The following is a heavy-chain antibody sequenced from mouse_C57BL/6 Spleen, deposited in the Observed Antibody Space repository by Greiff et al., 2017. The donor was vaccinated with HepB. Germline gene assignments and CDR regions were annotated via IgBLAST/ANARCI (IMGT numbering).Heavy chain of an antibody. CDR3: ARRYGNLYWYFDV. CDR1: GFTFSDYG. CDR2: ISNLAYSI. D-gene: IGHD2-1*01. Sequence: EVQGVESGGGLVQPGGSLKLSCAASGFTFSDYGMAWVRQAPRKGPEWVAFISNLAYSIYYADTVTGRFTISRENAKNTLYLEMSSLRSEETAMYYCARRYGNLYWYFDVWGTGTTVTVSS. V-gene: IGHV5-15*01. J-gene: IGHJ1*03.